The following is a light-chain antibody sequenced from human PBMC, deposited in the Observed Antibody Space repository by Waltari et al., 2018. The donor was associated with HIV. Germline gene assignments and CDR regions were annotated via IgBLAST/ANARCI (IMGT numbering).Light chain of an antibody. V-gene: IGKV1-39*01. J-gene: IGKJ3*01. CDR3: QQSYSSPT. CDR1: QNIKHY. Sequence: DIQMTQCPSSLSASIGDRVTSTCRTSQNIKHYLHWYQQKPGKAPKMLIYTATTLQVGVSSRFSGSGSGTDFTLTNTGLEPEDFALYFCQQSYSSPTVGPWTTVDVK. CDR2: TAT.